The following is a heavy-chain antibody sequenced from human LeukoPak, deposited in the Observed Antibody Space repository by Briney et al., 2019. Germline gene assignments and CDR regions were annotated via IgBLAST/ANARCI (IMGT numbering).Heavy chain of an antibody. CDR2: ISAYNGNT. CDR3: ARDREGPHYYGSGSYYYYYYGMDV. Sequence: ASVKVSCKASGYTFTSYGISWVRQAPGQGLEWMGWISAYNGNTNYVQKLQGRVTMTTDTSTSTAYMELRSLRSDDTAVYYCARDREGPHYYGSGSYYYYYYGMDVWGQGTTVTVSS. J-gene: IGHJ6*02. CDR1: GYTFTSYG. D-gene: IGHD3-10*01. V-gene: IGHV1-18*01.